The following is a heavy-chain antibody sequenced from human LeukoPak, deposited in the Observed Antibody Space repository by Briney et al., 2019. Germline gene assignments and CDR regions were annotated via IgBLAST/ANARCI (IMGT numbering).Heavy chain of an antibody. CDR2: IFYSGST. V-gene: IGHV4-59*12. CDR1: GDSISRYY. J-gene: IGHJ6*03. D-gene: IGHD3-16*01. CDR3: ARGRGSPYYYYYMDV. Sequence: SETLSLTCTVSGDSISRYYWSWIRQPPGKGLEWIGYIFYSGSTNYNPSLESRVTISVDTSKNQFSLKLSSVTAADTAVYYCARGRGSPYYYYYMDVWGKGTTVTVSS.